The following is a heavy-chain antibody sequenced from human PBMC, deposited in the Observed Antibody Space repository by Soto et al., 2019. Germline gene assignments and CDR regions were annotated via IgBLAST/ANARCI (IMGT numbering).Heavy chain of an antibody. CDR2: IKQDGSEK. CDR1: GFTFSSYW. CDR3: ARGRGCSTGCHNFDY. V-gene: IGHV3-7*01. D-gene: IGHD2-2*01. J-gene: IGHJ4*02. Sequence: EVQLVESGGGLVQPVGSLRLSCAASGFTFSSYWMSWVRQAPGKGLERVANIKQDGSEKYYVDSVKGRFTISRDNAKNSLYLQMNSLRAEDTAVYYCARGRGCSTGCHNFDYWGQGTLVTVSS.